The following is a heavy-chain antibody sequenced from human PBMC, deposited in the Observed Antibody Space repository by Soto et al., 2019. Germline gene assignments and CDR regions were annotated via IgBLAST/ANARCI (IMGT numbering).Heavy chain of an antibody. CDR1: GYTFTSYG. CDR2: ISTSNGNT. D-gene: IGHD5-12*01. V-gene: IGHV1-18*01. CDR3: TRGWLLLEFDY. Sequence: QVHLVQSGAEVKKPGASVKLSCKASGYTFTSYGISWVRQAPGQGLEWMGWISTSNGNTHYAQKYQGRVTMTTDTSPSTAYMELRSLRSDDTALYFCTRGWLLLEFDYWGQGTLVTVSS. J-gene: IGHJ4*02.